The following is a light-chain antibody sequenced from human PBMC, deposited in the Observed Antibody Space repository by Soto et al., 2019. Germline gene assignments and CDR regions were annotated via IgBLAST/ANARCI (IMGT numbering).Light chain of an antibody. Sequence: AIPMTQSPSSLSASVGDRVTITCRASQDIRNELGWYQQKPGEAPNLLIYGASTLQTGVPSRFSGSGSGTDFTLTISGLQSEDFATYYCLQDYNYPRTFGQGTKLEI. CDR3: LQDYNYPRT. V-gene: IGKV1-6*01. J-gene: IGKJ2*01. CDR1: QDIRNE. CDR2: GAS.